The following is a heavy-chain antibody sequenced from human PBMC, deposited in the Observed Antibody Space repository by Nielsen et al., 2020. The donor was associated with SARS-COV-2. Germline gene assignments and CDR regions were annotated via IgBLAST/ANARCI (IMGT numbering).Heavy chain of an antibody. Sequence: WSRQRPGNGLEWVAVISYDGSNKYYADSVKGRFTISRDNSKNTLYLQMNSLRAEDTAVYYCAKAEEQLVLSRRGIYYYGMDVWGQGTTVTVSS. D-gene: IGHD6-6*01. CDR2: ISYDGSNK. CDR3: AKAEEQLVLSRRGIYYYGMDV. J-gene: IGHJ6*02. V-gene: IGHV3-30*18.